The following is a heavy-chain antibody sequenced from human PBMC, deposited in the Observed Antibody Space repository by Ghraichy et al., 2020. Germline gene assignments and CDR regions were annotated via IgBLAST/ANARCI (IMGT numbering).Heavy chain of an antibody. CDR3: ARHRAYCTNGVCYDED. J-gene: IGHJ4*02. CDR2: INHSGST. V-gene: IGHV4-34*01. D-gene: IGHD2-8*01. CDR1: GGSFSGYY. Sequence: SETLSLTCAVYGGSFSGYYWSWIRQPPGKGLEWIGEINHSGSTNYNPSLKSRVTISVDTSKNQFSLKLSSVTAADTAVYYYARHRAYCTNGVCYDEDWGQGTLVTVSS.